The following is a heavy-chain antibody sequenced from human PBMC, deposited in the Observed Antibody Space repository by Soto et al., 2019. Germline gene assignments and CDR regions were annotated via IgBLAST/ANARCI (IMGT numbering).Heavy chain of an antibody. CDR2: ISSSSSYI. Sequence: GGSLRLSCAASGFTFSSYSMNWVRQAPGKGLEWVSSISSSSSYIYYADSVKGRFTISRDNAKNSLYLQMNSLRAEDTAVYYCARDRRVYYYDSSGYAAFDYWGQGTLVTVSS. CDR1: GFTFSSYS. CDR3: ARDRRVYYYDSSGYAAFDY. J-gene: IGHJ4*02. V-gene: IGHV3-21*01. D-gene: IGHD3-22*01.